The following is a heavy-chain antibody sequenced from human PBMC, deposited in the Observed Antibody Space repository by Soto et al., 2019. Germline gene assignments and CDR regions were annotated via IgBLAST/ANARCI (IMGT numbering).Heavy chain of an antibody. V-gene: IGHV3-33*01. CDR1: GSTFSYYG. CDR3: ARDGGSHGPSYFDS. CDR2: IWYDGSIK. D-gene: IGHD3-16*01. Sequence: VHLVESGGGVVQPGRSPRLSCAASGSTFSYYGMNWVRQAPGKGPEWVAVIWYDGSIKYYAESVKGRFSISRDNSKNTLYLNMNSLRTEDTAVYYCARDGGSHGPSYFDSWGQGSQVIVSS. J-gene: IGHJ4*02.